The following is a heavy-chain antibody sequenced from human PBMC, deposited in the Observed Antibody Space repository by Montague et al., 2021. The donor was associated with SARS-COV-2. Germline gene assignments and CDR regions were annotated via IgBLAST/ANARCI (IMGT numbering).Heavy chain of an antibody. CDR1: GDSVSSGRYF. D-gene: IGHD3-10*01. J-gene: IGHJ4*02. V-gene: IGHV4-61*01. Sequence: SETLSLTCTVSGDSVSSGRYFWTWVRQAPGKGLEWIGYIFYFGDVSYNPSLRSRVTISVDTSNNQFSLRLSSVTAADTAKYYCAGVGNYLGFYWSQGTLVTVSS. CDR2: IFYFGDV. CDR3: AGVGNYLGFY.